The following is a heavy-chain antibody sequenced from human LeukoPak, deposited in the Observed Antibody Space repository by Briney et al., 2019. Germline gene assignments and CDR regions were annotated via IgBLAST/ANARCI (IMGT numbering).Heavy chain of an antibody. CDR2: VSGSGGAT. CDR3: ARESHDSSGYYLGKLDY. Sequence: GGSLRLSCAASGFTFSNYAMSWVRQAPGKGLEWVSGVSGSGGATYYADSVKGRFTIPRDNSKNTLYLQMNSLRAEDTAVYYCARESHDSSGYYLGKLDYWGQGTLVTVSS. CDR1: GFTFSNYA. D-gene: IGHD3-22*01. J-gene: IGHJ4*02. V-gene: IGHV3-23*01.